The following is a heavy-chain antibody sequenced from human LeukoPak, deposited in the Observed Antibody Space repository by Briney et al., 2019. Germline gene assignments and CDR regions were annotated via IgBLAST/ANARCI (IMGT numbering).Heavy chain of an antibody. CDR3: AREPDPIAAVGFDY. J-gene: IGHJ4*02. CDR1: GGSISSYY. CDR2: IYYSGST. Sequence: SETLSLTCTVSGGSISSYYWSWIRQPPGKGLEWIGYIYYSGSTNYNPSLKSRVTISVDTSKNQFSLKLSSVTAAGTAVYYCAREPDPIAAVGFDYWGQGPLVTVSS. D-gene: IGHD6-13*01. V-gene: IGHV4-59*01.